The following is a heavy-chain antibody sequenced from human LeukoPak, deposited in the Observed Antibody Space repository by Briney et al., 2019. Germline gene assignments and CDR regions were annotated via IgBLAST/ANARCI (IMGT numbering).Heavy chain of an antibody. CDR1: GGSFSSYG. CDR3: AREDHTANNWFDP. V-gene: IGHV1-69*05. J-gene: IGHJ5*02. CDR2: NIPMLGRS. D-gene: IGHD5-18*01. Sequence: GSSVKVSCKASGGSFSSYGISWVRQAPGQGLEWMGGNIPMLGRSNYAQKFQGRVTISTDESTSTAYMEMSSLRSEDTAVYYCAREDHTANNWFDPWGQGTLVTVSS.